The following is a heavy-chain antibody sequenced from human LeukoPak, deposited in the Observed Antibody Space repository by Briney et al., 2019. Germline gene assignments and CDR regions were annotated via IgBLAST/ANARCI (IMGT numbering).Heavy chain of an antibody. CDR2: INHSGST. Sequence: SETLSLTCAVYGGSFSGYYWSWIRQPPGKGLEWIGEINHSGSTNYNPSLKSRVTISVDTSKNQFSLKLSSVTAADTAVYYCARDTWRQKGKIDYWGQGTLVTVSS. CDR1: GGSFSGYY. J-gene: IGHJ4*02. D-gene: IGHD3-3*01. CDR3: ARDTWRQKGKIDY. V-gene: IGHV4-34*01.